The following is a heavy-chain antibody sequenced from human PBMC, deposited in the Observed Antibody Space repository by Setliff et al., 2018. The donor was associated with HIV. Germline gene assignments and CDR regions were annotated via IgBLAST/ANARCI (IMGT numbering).Heavy chain of an antibody. CDR2: ISSSSSYI. J-gene: IGHJ4*02. CDR3: ARGRSSGSPYSDY. D-gene: IGHD5-12*01. CDR1: GFTFSSYS. V-gene: IGHV3-21*01. Sequence: PGGSLRLSCAASGFTFSSYSMNWVRQAPGKGLEWVSSISSSSSYIYYADSVKGRFTISRDNAKNSLYLQMNSLRAEDTAVYYCARGRSSGSPYSDYWGQGTLVTVSS.